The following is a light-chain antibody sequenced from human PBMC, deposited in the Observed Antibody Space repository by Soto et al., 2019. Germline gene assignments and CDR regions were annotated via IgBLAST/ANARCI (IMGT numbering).Light chain of an antibody. Sequence: DIQMTQSPSTLSASVGDSVTITCRASQSINSLVAWYQQHPGKAPKLLIHDASSLENGVPSRFSGSGSGTXXXXXITSLQPDDFATYYCLQYDHYSTFGQGTKLEI. CDR1: QSINSL. J-gene: IGKJ2*01. CDR2: DAS. V-gene: IGKV1-5*01. CDR3: LQYDHYST.